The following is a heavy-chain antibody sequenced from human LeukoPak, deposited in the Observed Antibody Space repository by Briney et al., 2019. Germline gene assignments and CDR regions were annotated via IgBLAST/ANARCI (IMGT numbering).Heavy chain of an antibody. CDR1: GGSFSGNY. D-gene: IGHD3-22*01. V-gene: IGHV4-59*08. J-gene: IGHJ3*02. Sequence: PSETLSLTCAVYGGSFSGNYWSWIRQPPGKGLEWIGSMYYSGSTNYKPSLKSRVTISVDTSKNQFSLKLSSVTAADTAVYYCARHAYYYDRSGSYEAFDIWGQGTMVTVSS. CDR3: ARHAYYYDRSGSYEAFDI. CDR2: MYYSGST.